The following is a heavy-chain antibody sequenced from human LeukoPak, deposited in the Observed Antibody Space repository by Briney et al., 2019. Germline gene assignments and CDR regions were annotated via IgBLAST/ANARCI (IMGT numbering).Heavy chain of an antibody. V-gene: IGHV3-66*02. D-gene: IGHD1-26*01. CDR2: IYSGGST. J-gene: IGHJ6*02. Sequence: GGSLRLSCADSGFTVSSNYMSWVCQAPGKGLGWGLVIYSGGSTYYADSAKGRFTISRDNSKNTLYLQMNSLRAEDTAVYYCARFLVGASYYYYGMDVWCQGTTVTVSS. CDR1: GFTVSSNY. CDR3: ARFLVGASYYYYGMDV.